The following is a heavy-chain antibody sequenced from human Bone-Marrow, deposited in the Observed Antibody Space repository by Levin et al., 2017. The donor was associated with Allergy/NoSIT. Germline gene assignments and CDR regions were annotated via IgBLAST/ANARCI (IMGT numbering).Heavy chain of an antibody. CDR2: INPSGGST. CDR3: ARGSLLTSGTYLDWFDP. V-gene: IGHV1-46*01. Sequence: GESLKISCKASGYTFTSYYMHWVRQAPGQGLEWMGTINPSGGSTSYAQKFRGRVTMTRDTSTSTVYMDLSSLRFEDTAVYYCARGSLLTSGTYLDWFDPWGQGTLVTVSS. J-gene: IGHJ5*02. D-gene: IGHD3-10*01. CDR1: GYTFTSYY.